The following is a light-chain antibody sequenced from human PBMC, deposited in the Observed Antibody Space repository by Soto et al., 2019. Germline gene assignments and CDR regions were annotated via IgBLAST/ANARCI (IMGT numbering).Light chain of an antibody. CDR1: QSISSY. CDR3: QQRYSTPYT. J-gene: IGKJ2*01. Sequence: DIQMTQSPSSLSASVGDRVTITCRASQSISSYLNWYQQKPGKAPKLLIYAASSLQSGVPSRFSGSGSGTDFTLTISSLQPEHFATHYCQQRYSTPYTLRQVTKLEIK. CDR2: AAS. V-gene: IGKV1-39*01.